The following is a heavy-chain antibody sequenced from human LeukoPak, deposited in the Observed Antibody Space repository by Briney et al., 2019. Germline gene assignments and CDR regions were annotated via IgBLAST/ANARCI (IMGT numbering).Heavy chain of an antibody. CDR1: GGSISSYY. D-gene: IGHD6-13*01. Sequence: SETLSLTCTVSGGSISSYYWSWIRQPPGKGLEWIGYIYTSGSTNYNPSLKSRVTISVDTSKNQFSLKLGSVTAADTAVYYCARHGSIATGAFTYWGQGTLVTVSS. CDR3: ARHGSIATGAFTY. V-gene: IGHV4-4*09. J-gene: IGHJ4*02. CDR2: IYTSGST.